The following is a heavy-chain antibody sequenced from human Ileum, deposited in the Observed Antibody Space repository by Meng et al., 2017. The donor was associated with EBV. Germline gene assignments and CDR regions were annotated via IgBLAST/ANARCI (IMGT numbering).Heavy chain of an antibody. D-gene: IGHD4-17*01. CDR2: ICYTDYT. V-gene: IGHV4-39*01. Sequence: QLWLQEAGPGLGKPSETLSLTCSVSGGSISSSNYCWGWIRQPPGKGLEWIQSICYTDYTYYNPSLKSRVTISADKSKNQFSLRLNSLTAADTAVYYCAMGPDYAKTGYWGQGTLVTVSS. CDR1: GGSISSSNYC. J-gene: IGHJ4*02. CDR3: AMGPDYAKTGY.